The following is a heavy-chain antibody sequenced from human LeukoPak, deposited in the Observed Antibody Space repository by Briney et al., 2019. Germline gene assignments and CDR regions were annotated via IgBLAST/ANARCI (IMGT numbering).Heavy chain of an antibody. CDR1: GCRFTTYW. V-gene: IGHV5-51*01. D-gene: IGHD1-26*01. CDR3: ARQGFSGNYQGDAFDI. J-gene: IGHJ3*02. CDR2: IYPTDSDT. Sequence: WESLKIACKGSGCRFTTYWIGWVRQMPGKGLEWIGIIYPTDSDTIYSPSFQGHVTFSADRSLNTAYLQWSSLKASDTAMYYCARQGFSGNYQGDAFDIWGQGTMVTVYS.